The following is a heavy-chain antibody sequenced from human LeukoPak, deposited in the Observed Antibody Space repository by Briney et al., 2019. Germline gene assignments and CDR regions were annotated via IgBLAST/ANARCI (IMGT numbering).Heavy chain of an antibody. CDR1: GISVSSNY. CDR3: ARDPYSGSYGAYYYYYMDV. Sequence: GGSLRLSCAASGISVSSNYMSWVRQAPGKGLQWVSVTYVDGSTYYAGSVKGRITISRDNAKNSLYLQMNSLRAEDTAIYYCARDPYSGSYGAYYYYYMDVWGKGTTVTISS. V-gene: IGHV3-66*01. CDR2: TYVDGST. J-gene: IGHJ6*03. D-gene: IGHD1-26*01.